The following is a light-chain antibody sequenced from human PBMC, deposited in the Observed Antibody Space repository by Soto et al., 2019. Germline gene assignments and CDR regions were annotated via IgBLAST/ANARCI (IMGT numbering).Light chain of an antibody. V-gene: IGKV1-5*01. Sequence: DIQMTQSPSTLSASIGDRVTITCRASQSISRYLAWYHQKPGKAPKVLIWDASSLQRGVPSRFSGSGSGPEFTLSISSLQPDYFATYYCQQYNDDSTWTFGQGTKVDIK. CDR2: DAS. J-gene: IGKJ1*01. CDR3: QQYNDDSTWT. CDR1: QSISRY.